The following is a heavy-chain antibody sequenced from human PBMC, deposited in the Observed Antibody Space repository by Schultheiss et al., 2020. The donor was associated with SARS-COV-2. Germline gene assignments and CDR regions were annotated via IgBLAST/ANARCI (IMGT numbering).Heavy chain of an antibody. Sequence: GESLKISCAASGFTFSSYAMSWVRQAPGKGLEWVSAISGSGGSTYYADSVKGRFTISRDNSKNTLYLQMNSLRAEDTAVYYCSKDVGFWSGYYDYWGQGTLVTVSS. CDR3: SKDVGFWSGYYDY. CDR2: ISGSGGST. V-gene: IGHV3-23*01. D-gene: IGHD3-3*01. CDR1: GFTFSSYA. J-gene: IGHJ4*02.